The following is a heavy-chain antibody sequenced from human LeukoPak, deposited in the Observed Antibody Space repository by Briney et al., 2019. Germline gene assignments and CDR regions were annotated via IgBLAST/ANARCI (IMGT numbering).Heavy chain of an antibody. D-gene: IGHD3-16*02. J-gene: IGHJ4*02. Sequence: ASVKVSCKASGYTFTSYGISWVRQAPGQGLEWVGWIIAYNGNTNYAQKLQGRVTMTTHTSTSTAYMELRSLRSDDTAVYYCARDLVDYDYVWGSYRYGYWGQGTLVTVSS. CDR3: ARDLVDYDYVWGSYRYGY. CDR2: IIAYNGNT. V-gene: IGHV1-18*01. CDR1: GYTFTSYG.